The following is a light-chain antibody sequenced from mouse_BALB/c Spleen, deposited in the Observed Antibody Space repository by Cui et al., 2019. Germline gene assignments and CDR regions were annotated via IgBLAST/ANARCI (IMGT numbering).Light chain of an antibody. J-gene: IGKJ5*01. V-gene: IGKV14-111*01. CDR1: QDINSY. CDR2: RAN. CDR3: LQYDEFPLT. Sequence: DIKMTQSPSSMYASLGERVTINCKASQDINSYLSWCQQKPGKSPKTLIYRANRLVDGVPSRFSGSGSGQDYSLTISSLEYEDMGIYYCLQYDEFPLTFGAGTKLELK.